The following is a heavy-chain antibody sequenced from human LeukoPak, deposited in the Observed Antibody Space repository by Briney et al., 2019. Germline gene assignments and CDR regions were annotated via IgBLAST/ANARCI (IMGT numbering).Heavy chain of an antibody. CDR3: ARGYLVDAFDI. J-gene: IGHJ3*02. CDR2: IYSGGST. D-gene: IGHD3-16*02. Sequence: GGSLRLSCAASGFTFSDYYMSWIRQAPGKGLEWVSVIYSGGSTYYADSVKGRFTISRDNSKNTLYLQMNSLRAEDTAVYYCARGYLVDAFDIWGQGTMVTVSS. CDR1: GFTFSDYY. V-gene: IGHV3-66*01.